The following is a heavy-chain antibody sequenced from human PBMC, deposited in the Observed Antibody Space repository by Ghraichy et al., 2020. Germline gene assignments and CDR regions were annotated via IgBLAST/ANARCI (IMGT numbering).Heavy chain of an antibody. J-gene: IGHJ4*02. Sequence: LSLTCAASGFTFSSHAMSWVRQAPGKGLEWVSVISGSGGSTDYADSVKGRFTISRDNSKNIVYLQMNILRAEDTAIYYCAKEVDGWYQDSWGQGTLVTVSS. CDR2: ISGSGGST. V-gene: IGHV3-23*01. D-gene: IGHD6-19*01. CDR3: AKEVDGWYQDS. CDR1: GFTFSSHA.